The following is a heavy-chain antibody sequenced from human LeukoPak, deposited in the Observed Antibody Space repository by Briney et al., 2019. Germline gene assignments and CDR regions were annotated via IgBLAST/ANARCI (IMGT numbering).Heavy chain of an antibody. D-gene: IGHD6-6*01. CDR3: AREGRYSSSSERGYDY. J-gene: IGHJ4*02. V-gene: IGHV1-3*01. Sequence: GASVKVSCKASGYTFTSYAMHWVRQAPGQRLEWMGWINAGNGNTKYSQKFQGRVTMTRDTSISTAYMELSRLRSDDTAVYYCAREGRYSSSSERGYDYWGQGTLVTVSS. CDR2: INAGNGNT. CDR1: GYTFTSYA.